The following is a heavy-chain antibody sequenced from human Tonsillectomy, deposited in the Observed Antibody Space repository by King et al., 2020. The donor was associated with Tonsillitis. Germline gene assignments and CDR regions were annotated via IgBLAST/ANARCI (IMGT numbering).Heavy chain of an antibody. CDR2: IYYRGST. D-gene: IGHD2-2*01. Sequence: VQLQESGPRLVKPSETLSLTCTVSGGSISSNNYYWGWIRQPPGKGLEWIGTIYYRGSTYYNPSLESRVTISVDTSKNQFSLKLSSVTAADTAVYYCARRLVVPAAMIPFDAFDIWGQGTLVTVSS. V-gene: IGHV4-39*01. CDR3: ARRLVVPAAMIPFDAFDI. CDR1: GGSISSNNYY. J-gene: IGHJ3*02.